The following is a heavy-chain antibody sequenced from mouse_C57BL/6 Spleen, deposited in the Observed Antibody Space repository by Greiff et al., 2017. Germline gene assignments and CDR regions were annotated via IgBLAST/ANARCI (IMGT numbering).Heavy chain of an antibody. V-gene: IGHV1-47*01. Sequence: QVQLQQPGAELVKPGASVKMSCKASGYTFTTYPIEWMKQNHGKSLEWIGNFHPYNDDTKYNEKFKGKATLTVEKSSSTVYLELSRLTSDDSAGYYCARGRSRYYSNYDAMDYWGQGTSVTGSS. CDR1: GYTFTTYP. J-gene: IGHJ4*01. D-gene: IGHD2-5*01. CDR2: FHPYNDDT. CDR3: ARGRSRYYSNYDAMDY.